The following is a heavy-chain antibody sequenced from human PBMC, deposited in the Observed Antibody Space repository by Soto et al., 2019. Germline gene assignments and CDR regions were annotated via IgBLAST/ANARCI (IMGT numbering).Heavy chain of an antibody. J-gene: IGHJ5*02. Sequence: DVQLLESGGGLVQPGGSLTLSCAASRFIFSDYAMNWVRQAPGKGLEWVSSIGGGNTDRYYADSVKGRFIISSANSKNTMYLQTNSVRGDDTAVYYCAQGAVSNNGKFDWSDPWGQGTLVTVSS. V-gene: IGHV3-23*01. D-gene: IGHD1-26*01. CDR3: AQGAVSNNGKFDWSDP. CDR1: RFIFSDYA. CDR2: IGGGNTDR.